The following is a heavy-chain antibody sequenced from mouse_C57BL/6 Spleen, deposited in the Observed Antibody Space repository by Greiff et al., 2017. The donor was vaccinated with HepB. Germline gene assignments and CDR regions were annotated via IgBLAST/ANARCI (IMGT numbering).Heavy chain of an antibody. J-gene: IGHJ2*01. CDR2: ISDGGSYT. Sequence: DVKLVESGGGLVKPGGSLKLSCAASGFTFSSYAMSWVRQTPEKRLEWVATISDGGSYTYYPDNVKGRFTISRDNAKNNLYLQMSHLKSEDTAMYYCARDRIITTVVATGPFDYWGQGTTLTVSS. CDR1: GFTFSSYA. D-gene: IGHD1-1*01. CDR3: ARDRIITTVVATGPFDY. V-gene: IGHV5-4*01.